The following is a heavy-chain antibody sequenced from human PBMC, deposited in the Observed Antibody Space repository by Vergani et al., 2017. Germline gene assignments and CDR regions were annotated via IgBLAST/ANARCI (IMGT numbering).Heavy chain of an antibody. J-gene: IGHJ5*02. CDR2: IYYSGST. V-gene: IGHV4-59*01. Sequence: QVQLQESGPGLVKPSETLSLTCTVSGGSISSYYWSWIRQPPGKGLEWIGYIYYSGSTNYNPSLKSRVTISVDTSKNQFSLKLSSVTAADTAVYYCARAYDFWSGYYRFAGHWFDPWGQGTLVTVSS. CDR3: ARAYDFWSGYYRFAGHWFDP. D-gene: IGHD3-3*01. CDR1: GGSISSYY.